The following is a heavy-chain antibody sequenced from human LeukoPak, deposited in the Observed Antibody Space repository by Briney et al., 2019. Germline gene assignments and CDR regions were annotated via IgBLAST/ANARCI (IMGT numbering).Heavy chain of an antibody. D-gene: IGHD2-8*01. CDR3: VTEGYCTSDNCYVH. J-gene: IGHJ5*02. CDR2: IYYSGST. Sequence: SETLSLTCTVSGVSISSYYWSWIRQPPGKGREWIRYIYYSGSTNYNPSLKSRVTISVDTSKKQFSLKLSSVTAADTAVYYCVTEGYCTSDNCYVHWGQGTLVTVSS. V-gene: IGHV4-59*12. CDR1: GVSISSYY.